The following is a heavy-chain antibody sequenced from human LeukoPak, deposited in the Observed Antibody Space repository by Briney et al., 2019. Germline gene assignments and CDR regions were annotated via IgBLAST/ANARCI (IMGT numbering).Heavy chain of an antibody. V-gene: IGHV3-43*01. J-gene: IGHJ4*02. Sequence: GGSLRLSCAASGFTFDRFTIHWVRQPPGKGLEWVSLINRRGHTFYADSVKGRFTISRDNSRNSVFLQMNSLRPEDTALYHCAKEVDCPSDCLFFHSWGQGTLVTVSS. CDR2: INRRGHT. D-gene: IGHD2-21*02. CDR1: GFTFDRFT. CDR3: AKEVDCPSDCLFFHS.